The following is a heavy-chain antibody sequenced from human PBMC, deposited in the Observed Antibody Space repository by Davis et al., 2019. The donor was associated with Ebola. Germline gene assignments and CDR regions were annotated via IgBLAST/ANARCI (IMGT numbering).Heavy chain of an antibody. V-gene: IGHV4-39*01. CDR2: IYYSGST. CDR3: ARQGWSGYSLRHWLDP. D-gene: IGHD3-3*01. J-gene: IGHJ5*02. Sequence: SETLSFTCTVSGGSISSSSYYWGWIRQPPGKGLEWIGTIYYSGSTYYNPSLKSRVTISVDTSKNQFSLKLRSVTAADTAVYYCARQGWSGYSLRHWLDPWGRGTLVTVSS. CDR1: GGSISSSSYY.